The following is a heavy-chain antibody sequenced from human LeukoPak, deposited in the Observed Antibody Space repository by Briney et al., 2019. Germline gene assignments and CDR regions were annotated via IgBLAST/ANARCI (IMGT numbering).Heavy chain of an antibody. V-gene: IGHV3-74*01. CDR2: INSDGSTT. Sequence: PGGSLRLSCAASGFTFSSYWMHWVRQAPGKGLVWVSRINSDGSTTRYADSVKGRFTISRDNAKNTLYLQMNSLRVEDTAVYYCAGDTAITHQRDYWGQGTPVTVSS. D-gene: IGHD5-24*01. J-gene: IGHJ4*02. CDR1: GFTFSSYW. CDR3: AGDTAITHQRDY.